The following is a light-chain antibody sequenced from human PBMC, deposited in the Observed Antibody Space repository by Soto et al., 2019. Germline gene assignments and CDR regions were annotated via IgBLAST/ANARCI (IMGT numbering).Light chain of an antibody. CDR2: GIS. V-gene: IGKV3-20*01. J-gene: IGKJ1*01. Sequence: EIVLTQSPATLSLSPGERATLSCRASQSLTNNYLAWYQQKPGQAPRLLMYGISRRATGIPDRFSGSGSGTDFTLTITRLEPEDFAVYYCQQYVTSSPRTFGQGTKVDIK. CDR1: QSLTNNY. CDR3: QQYVTSSPRT.